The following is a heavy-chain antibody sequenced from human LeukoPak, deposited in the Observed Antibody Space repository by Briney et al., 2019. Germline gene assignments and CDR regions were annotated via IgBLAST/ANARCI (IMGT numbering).Heavy chain of an antibody. Sequence: ETLSLTCTVSGGSISSYYWSWIRQPPGKGLEWVSAISGSGGSTYYADSVKGRFTISRDNSKNTLYLQMNSLRAEDTAVYYCAKVQLRYFDWLLGANWGQGTLVTVSS. CDR3: AKVQLRYFDWLLGAN. CDR1: GGSISSYY. CDR2: ISGSGGST. J-gene: IGHJ4*02. V-gene: IGHV3-23*01. D-gene: IGHD3-9*01.